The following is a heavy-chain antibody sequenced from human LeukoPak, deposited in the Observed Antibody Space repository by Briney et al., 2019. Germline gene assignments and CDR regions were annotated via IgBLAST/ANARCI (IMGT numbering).Heavy chain of an antibody. Sequence: GGALRLSCAASGFTFSSYDMTWVRQAPGRGLEWVSSIRPSGDNTYYGDSVKGRFTISRDNSKNTLYLQMNSLRAEDTAVYYCATHGRGYSSSWYVRYFDYWGQGTLVTVSS. J-gene: IGHJ4*02. CDR2: IRPSGDNT. D-gene: IGHD6-13*01. CDR3: ATHGRGYSSSWYVRYFDY. V-gene: IGHV3-23*01. CDR1: GFTFSSYD.